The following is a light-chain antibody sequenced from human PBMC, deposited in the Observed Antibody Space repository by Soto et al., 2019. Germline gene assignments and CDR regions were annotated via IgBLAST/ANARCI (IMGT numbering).Light chain of an antibody. CDR3: QQYDTWPWT. J-gene: IGKJ1*01. CDR2: AAS. V-gene: IGKV3-15*01. CDR1: QRVTSN. Sequence: EIVMTQSPATLSVSPGERATLSCRASQRVTSNSAWFQQKPGRAPRLLIYAASTRAPGIPARFSGGGSGTEFILTISSLQSEDFAVYYCQQYDTWPWTFGQGTKVDIK.